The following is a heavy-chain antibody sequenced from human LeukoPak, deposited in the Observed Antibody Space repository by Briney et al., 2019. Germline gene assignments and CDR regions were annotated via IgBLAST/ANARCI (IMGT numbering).Heavy chain of an antibody. CDR3: AKSGGYGLIDY. V-gene: IGHV4-38-2*02. Sequence: SETLSLTCTVSGYSISSGFYWGWIRQPPGKGLEWIGSIYHSGSTNYNPSLKSRVAISVDTSKNQFSLKLSSVTAADTAMYYCAKSGGYGLIDYWGQGTLVTVSS. D-gene: IGHD1-26*01. J-gene: IGHJ4*02. CDR1: GYSISSGFY. CDR2: IYHSGST.